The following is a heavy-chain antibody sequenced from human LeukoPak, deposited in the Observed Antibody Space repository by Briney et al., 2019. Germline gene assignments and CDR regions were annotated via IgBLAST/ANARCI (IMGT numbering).Heavy chain of an antibody. CDR3: ASLGGGYCSGGSCYSVGAFDI. Sequence: SETLSLTCTVSGGSISSYYWSWIRQPPGKGLEWIGYIYYSGSTNYNPSLKSRVTISVDTSKNQFSLKLSSVTAADTAVYYCASLGGGYCSGGSCYSVGAFDIWGQGTMVTVSS. CDR1: GGSISSYY. J-gene: IGHJ3*02. CDR2: IYYSGST. V-gene: IGHV4-59*08. D-gene: IGHD2-15*01.